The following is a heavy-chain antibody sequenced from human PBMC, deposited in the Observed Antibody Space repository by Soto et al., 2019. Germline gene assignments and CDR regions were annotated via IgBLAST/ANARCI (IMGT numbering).Heavy chain of an antibody. V-gene: IGHV4-59*01. CDR3: ARESDYYDSSGYYPSRRFDP. J-gene: IGHJ5*02. CDR1: GDSISSYY. D-gene: IGHD3-22*01. Sequence: PSETPSISCTVSGDSISSYYWSWIRQPPGKGLEWIGYIYYSGSTNYDPSLKSRVTISVDTSKNQFSLKLSSVTAADTAVYYCARESDYYDSSGYYPSRRFDPWGQGTLVTVSS. CDR2: IYYSGST.